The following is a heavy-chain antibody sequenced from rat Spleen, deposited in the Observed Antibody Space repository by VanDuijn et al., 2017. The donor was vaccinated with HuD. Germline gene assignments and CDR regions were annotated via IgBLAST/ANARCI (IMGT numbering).Heavy chain of an antibody. CDR3: ATGLFPRAAIFAY. Sequence: EVQLVESGGGLVQPGRSLKLSCAASGFTFSNYDMAWVRQAPTEGLEWVASISSGGGGTYYADSVEGRFTISRDNAKSTLYLQMDSLRSEDTATYYCATGLFPRAAIFAYWGQGTLVTVSS. CDR2: ISSGGGGT. D-gene: IGHD1-2*01. V-gene: IGHV5-20*01. J-gene: IGHJ3*01. CDR1: GFTFSNYD.